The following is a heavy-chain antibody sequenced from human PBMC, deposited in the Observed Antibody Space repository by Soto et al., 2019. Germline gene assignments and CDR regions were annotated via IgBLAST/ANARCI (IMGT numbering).Heavy chain of an antibody. V-gene: IGHV3-49*03. CDR1: GFTFGDYA. CDR3: TRDYSGDDPLCYYGMDV. Sequence: PGGSLRLSCTASGFTFGDYAMSWFRQAPGKGLEWVGFIRSKAYGGTTEYAASVKGRFTISRDDSKSIAYLQMNSLKTEDTAVYYCTRDYSGDDPLCYYGMDVWGQGTTVTVSS. J-gene: IGHJ6*02. D-gene: IGHD5-12*01. CDR2: IRSKAYGGTT.